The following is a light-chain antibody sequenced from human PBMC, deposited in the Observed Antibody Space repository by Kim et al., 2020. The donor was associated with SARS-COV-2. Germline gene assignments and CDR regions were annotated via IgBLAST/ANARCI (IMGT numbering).Light chain of an antibody. J-gene: IGLJ3*02. CDR2: GNS. Sequence: QSVLTQPPSVSGAPGQRVTISCTGSSSNIGAGYDVHWYQQLPGTAPKLLIYGNSNRPSGVPDRFSGSNSGNTASLAITGLQAEDEADYYCQSYDSSLSGSVFGGGTKLTVL. CDR1: SSNIGAGYD. CDR3: QSYDSSLSGSV. V-gene: IGLV1-40*01.